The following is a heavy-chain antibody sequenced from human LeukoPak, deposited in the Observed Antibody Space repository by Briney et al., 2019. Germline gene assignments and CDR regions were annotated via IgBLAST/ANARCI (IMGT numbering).Heavy chain of an antibody. CDR1: GYTFTSYG. J-gene: IGHJ4*02. CDR2: INPNSGTT. CDR3: ARDRSSGWYAFDY. D-gene: IGHD6-19*01. V-gene: IGHV1-2*02. Sequence: ASVKVSCKASGYTFTSYGITWVRQAPGQGLEWMGWINPNSGTTNCAQKFQGRVTMTRDTSISTAYMELSRLRSDDTAVYYCARDRSSGWYAFDYWGQGTLVTVSS.